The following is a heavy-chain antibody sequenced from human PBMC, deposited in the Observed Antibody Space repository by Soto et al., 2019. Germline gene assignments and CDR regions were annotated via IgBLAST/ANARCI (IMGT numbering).Heavy chain of an antibody. CDR3: ARQLELRPYYYYYGMDV. J-gene: IGHJ6*02. CDR2: IYPGDSDT. Sequence: PGESLKISCKGSGCSFTSYWIGWVRQMPGKGLEWMGIIYPGDSDTRYSPSFQGQVTISADKSISTAYLQWSSLKASDTAMYYCARQLELRPYYYYYGMDVWGQGITVTVSS. CDR1: GCSFTSYW. D-gene: IGHD1-7*01. V-gene: IGHV5-51*01.